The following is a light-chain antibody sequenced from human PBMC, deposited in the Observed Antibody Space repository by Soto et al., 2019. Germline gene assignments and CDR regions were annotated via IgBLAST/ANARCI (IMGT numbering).Light chain of an antibody. V-gene: IGKV1-9*01. J-gene: IGKJ4*01. CDR2: AAV. Sequence: DIHLTQSPSLLSASVGDRLTITCRASQGISQYVAWYQQKPGKAPKLLIYAAVVLQGGVPSRFRVTGPATEFILTISGLQPEDFATHYCEQVNYYPFTFGGGTKVDIK. CDR1: QGISQY. CDR3: EQVNYYPFT.